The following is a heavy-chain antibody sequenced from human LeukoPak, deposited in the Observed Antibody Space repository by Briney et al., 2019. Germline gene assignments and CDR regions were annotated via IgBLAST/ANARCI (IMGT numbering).Heavy chain of an antibody. CDR2: INHSGST. J-gene: IGHJ4*02. V-gene: IGHV4-34*01. D-gene: IGHD2-2*01. CDR1: GGSFSGYY. CDR3: ARRLRYCSSTSCLYYFDY. Sequence: SETLSHTCAVYGGSFSGYYWSWIRQPPGKGLEWIGEINHSGSTNYNPSLKSRVTISVDTSKNQFSLKLSSVTAADTAVYYCARRLRYCSSTSCLYYFDYWGQGTLVTVSS.